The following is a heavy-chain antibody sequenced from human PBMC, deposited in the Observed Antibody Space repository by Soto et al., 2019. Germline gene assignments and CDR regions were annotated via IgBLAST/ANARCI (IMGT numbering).Heavy chain of an antibody. V-gene: IGHV3-23*01. Sequence: EVQLLESGGGLVQPGGSLRLSCAASGLIFRDYAMTWVRQAPGKGLEWVSSISGGAISTYYADSVKGRFTVSRDNSKNTLYLQMSSLRAEDTAIYYCAKEARAYCGTAGDNWGQGTLVTVSS. CDR3: AKEARAYCGTAGDN. D-gene: IGHD2-21*01. CDR2: ISGGAIST. J-gene: IGHJ4*02. CDR1: GLIFRDYA.